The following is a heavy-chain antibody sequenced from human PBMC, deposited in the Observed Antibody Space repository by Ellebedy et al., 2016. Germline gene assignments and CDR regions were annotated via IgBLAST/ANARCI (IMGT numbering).Heavy chain of an antibody. Sequence: SVKVSXKASRGTFSTSAISWVRQAPGQGLEWMGGIIPIFATANYAQKFQGRVSITADKSTSTAYMELSSLRSEDTAVYYCARASGSGSFYFDYWGQGTLVTVSS. D-gene: IGHD3-10*01. V-gene: IGHV1-69*06. CDR2: IIPIFATA. CDR1: RGTFSTSA. J-gene: IGHJ4*02. CDR3: ARASGSGSFYFDY.